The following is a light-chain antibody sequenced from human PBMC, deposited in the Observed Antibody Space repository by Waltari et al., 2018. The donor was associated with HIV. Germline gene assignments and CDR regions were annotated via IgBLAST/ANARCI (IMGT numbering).Light chain of an antibody. Sequence: QSALTQPASVSGSPGQSITMSCTGTSSDVGRYDLVSWYQHFPGQTPQLIIFEVTQRPSGISTRLSGSKSGSTASLTISGLQAEDEADYFCCSYAGPHPLVFGGGTKLTVL. CDR3: CSYAGPHPLV. CDR2: EVT. CDR1: SSDVGRYDL. V-gene: IGLV2-23*02. J-gene: IGLJ2*01.